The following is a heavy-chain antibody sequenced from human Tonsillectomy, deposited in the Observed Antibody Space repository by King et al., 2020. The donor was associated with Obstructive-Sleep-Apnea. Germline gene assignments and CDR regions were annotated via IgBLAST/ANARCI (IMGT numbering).Heavy chain of an antibody. J-gene: IGHJ6*02. V-gene: IGHV1-69*04. CDR1: GGTFSSYA. D-gene: IGHD2-2*01. CDR3: ARDSYCSSTSCYAGDYYYYGMDV. CDR2: IIPILGIS. Sequence: QLVQSGAEVKKPGSSVKVSCKASGGTFSSYAISWVRQAPGQGLEWMGRIIPILGISNYAQKFQGRVRITVDKSTSTAYMELRSLGSEDTAVYYCARDSYCSSTSCYAGDYYYYGMDVWGQGTTVTVSS.